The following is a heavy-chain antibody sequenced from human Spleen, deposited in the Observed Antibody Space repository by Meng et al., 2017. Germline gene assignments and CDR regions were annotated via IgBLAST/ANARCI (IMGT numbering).Heavy chain of an antibody. D-gene: IGHD3-22*01. CDR2: ISGSGDTI. CDR3: ARDALNYYDSSGFYFLFDY. Sequence: GESLKISCAASGLTFSSCEMNWVRQAPGKGLEWISYISGSGDTIYYADSVKGRFTISRDNAKNSLYLQMNSLRAEDTAVYYCARDALNYYDSSGFYFLFDYWGQGTLVTVSS. J-gene: IGHJ4*02. V-gene: IGHV3-48*03. CDR1: GLTFSSCE.